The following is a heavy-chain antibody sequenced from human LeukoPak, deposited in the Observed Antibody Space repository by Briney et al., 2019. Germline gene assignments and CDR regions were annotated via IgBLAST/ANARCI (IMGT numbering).Heavy chain of an antibody. V-gene: IGHV4-34*01. D-gene: IGHD6-6*01. CDR2: INHSGST. J-gene: IGHJ5*02. CDR3: ARGVRWFDP. CDR1: GGSFSGYY. Sequence: SEALSLTCAVYGGSFSGYYWSWIRQPPGKGLEWIGEINHSGSTNYNPSLKSRVTISVDTSKNQFSLKLSSVTAADTAVYYCARGVRWFDPWGQGALVTVSS.